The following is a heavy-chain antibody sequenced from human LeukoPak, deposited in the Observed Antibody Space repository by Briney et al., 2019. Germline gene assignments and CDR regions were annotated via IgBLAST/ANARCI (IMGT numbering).Heavy chain of an antibody. CDR1: GGTFSSYA. V-gene: IGHV1-69*06. CDR2: IIPIFGTA. D-gene: IGHD6-13*01. Sequence: ASVKVSCKASGGTFSSYAISWVRQAPGQGLEWMGGIIPIFGTANYAQKFQGRVTITADKSTSTAYMELSSLRSEDTAVYYCARGKGPGYSSSWYYYWGQGTLVTVSS. CDR3: ARGKGPGYSSSWYYY. J-gene: IGHJ4*02.